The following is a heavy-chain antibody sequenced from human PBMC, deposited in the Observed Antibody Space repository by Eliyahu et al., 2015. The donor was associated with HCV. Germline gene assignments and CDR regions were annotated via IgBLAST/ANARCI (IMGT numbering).Heavy chain of an antibody. Sequence: EVQLVESGGGLVKPGESPRLSCTVSGFTFNNAWMSWVRQTPGKGLECVGRIRSKTDGETTDYTTPVKGRFTISRDDSKNTVYLQMTSLTTEDTAVYYCATGYGTFDFWGRGTLVTVSS. CDR3: ATGYGTFDF. CDR1: GFTFNNAW. J-gene: IGHJ4*02. V-gene: IGHV3-15*01. D-gene: IGHD5-18*01. CDR2: IRSKTDGETT.